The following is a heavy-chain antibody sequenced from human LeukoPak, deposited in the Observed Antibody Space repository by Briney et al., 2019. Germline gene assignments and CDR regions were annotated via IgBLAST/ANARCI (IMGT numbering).Heavy chain of an antibody. J-gene: IGHJ6*03. CDR3: ARGIGSGSYYRSNYYYYMDV. D-gene: IGHD3-10*01. CDR2: MNPNSGNT. CDR1: GYTFTSYD. V-gene: IGHV1-8*03. Sequence: GASVKVSCKASGYTFTSYDINWVRQATGQGLEWMGWMNPNSGNTGYAQKFQGRVTITRNTSIGTAYMELSSLRSEDTAVYYCARGIGSGSYYRSNYYYYMDVWGKGTTVTVSS.